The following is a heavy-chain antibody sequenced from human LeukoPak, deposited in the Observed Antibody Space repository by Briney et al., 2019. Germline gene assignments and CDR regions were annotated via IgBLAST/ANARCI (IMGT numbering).Heavy chain of an antibody. CDR1: GFTFSSYW. V-gene: IGHV3-7*04. CDR3: ARAVGATHFDY. CDR2: IKQDGTEK. D-gene: IGHD1-26*01. J-gene: IGHJ4*02. Sequence: GGSLRLSCAASGFTFSSYWMTWVRQAPGKGLGWVANIKQDGTEKYYVDSVNGRFTISRDNAKNSLYLQMSTLRAEDTAVYYCARAVGATHFDYWGQGTQVTVSS.